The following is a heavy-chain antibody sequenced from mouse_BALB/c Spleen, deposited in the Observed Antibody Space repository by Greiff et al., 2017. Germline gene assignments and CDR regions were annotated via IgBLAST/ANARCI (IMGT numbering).Heavy chain of an antibody. D-gene: IGHD5-1*01. CDR2: ISSGGSYT. J-gene: IGHJ1*01. CDR3: ARGDCTYLYWYFYV. Sequence: DVMLVESGGDLVKPGGSLKLSCAASGFTFSSYGMSWVRQTPDKRLEWVATISSGGSYTYYPDSVKGRFTISRDNAKNTLYLQMSSLKSEDTAMYYCARGDCTYLYWYFYVWGAGTTVTVSS. V-gene: IGHV5-6*02. CDR1: GFTFSSYG.